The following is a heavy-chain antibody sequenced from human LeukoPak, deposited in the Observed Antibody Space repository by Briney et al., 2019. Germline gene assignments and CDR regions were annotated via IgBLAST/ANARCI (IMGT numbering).Heavy chain of an antibody. D-gene: IGHD1-26*01. J-gene: IGHJ4*02. CDR1: GFTFSDAW. Sequence: GGSPRLSCAGSGFTFSDAWLNWVRQAPGRGLEWIGLIKSKSAGGTTDYTAPVKGRFTISRDDSKNTLFLQINSLKIEDTAVYYCSTGFGGSYGGWGQGTLVTVSS. CDR3: STGFGGSYGG. V-gene: IGHV3-15*01. CDR2: IKSKSAGGTT.